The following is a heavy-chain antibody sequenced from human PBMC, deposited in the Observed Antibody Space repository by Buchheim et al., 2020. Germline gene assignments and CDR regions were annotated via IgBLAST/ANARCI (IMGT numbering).Heavy chain of an antibody. J-gene: IGHJ6*02. Sequence: EVQLVETGGGLIQPGGSLRLSCAASGFTVSSNYMSWVRQAPGKGLEWVSVIYSGGSTYYADSVKGRFTISRDNSKNKLYLQMNSLRAEDTAVYYCARDRWGYSSSWYYYYGMDVWGQGTT. D-gene: IGHD6-13*01. V-gene: IGHV3-53*02. CDR2: IYSGGST. CDR3: ARDRWGYSSSWYYYYGMDV. CDR1: GFTVSSNY.